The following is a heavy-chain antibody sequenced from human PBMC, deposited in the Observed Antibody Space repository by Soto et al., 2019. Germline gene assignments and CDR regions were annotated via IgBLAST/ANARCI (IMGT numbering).Heavy chain of an antibody. V-gene: IGHV2-5*02. Sequence: GLDLEWLALIYWDDDKRYSPSLKSRLTITKDTSKNQVVLTMTNMDPVDTATYYCAHTLWGSGIENWFDPWGQGTLVTVSS. CDR2: IYWDDDK. D-gene: IGHD3-10*01. J-gene: IGHJ5*02. CDR3: AHTLWGSGIENWFDP.